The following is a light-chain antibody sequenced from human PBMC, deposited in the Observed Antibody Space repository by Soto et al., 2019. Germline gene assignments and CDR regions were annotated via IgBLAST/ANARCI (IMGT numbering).Light chain of an antibody. CDR1: QSISSY. Sequence: DIQMNQSPSSLSASVGDRVTITCRASQSISSYLNWYQQKPGKAPKILIYAASSLQSGVPSRFSGSGSGTDFTLTISSLQPEDFATYYCQQSYSNTWTFGQGTKVDIK. J-gene: IGKJ1*01. CDR3: QQSYSNTWT. CDR2: AAS. V-gene: IGKV1-39*01.